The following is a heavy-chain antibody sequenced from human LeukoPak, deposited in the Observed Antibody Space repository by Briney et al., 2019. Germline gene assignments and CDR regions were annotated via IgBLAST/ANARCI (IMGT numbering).Heavy chain of an antibody. V-gene: IGHV3-21*04. CDR2: ISSSSSYI. Sequence: MTGGSLRLSCAASGFTFSSYSMNWVRQAPGKGLEWVSSISSSSSYIYYADSVKGRFTISRDNAKNSLYLQMNSLRAEDTAVYYCARISKAAAGTFDYWGQGTLVTVSS. CDR1: GFTFSSYS. CDR3: ARISKAAAGTFDY. D-gene: IGHD6-13*01. J-gene: IGHJ4*02.